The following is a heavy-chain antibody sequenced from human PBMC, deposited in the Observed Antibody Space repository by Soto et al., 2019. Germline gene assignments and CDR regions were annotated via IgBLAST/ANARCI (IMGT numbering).Heavy chain of an antibody. D-gene: IGHD2-15*01. J-gene: IGHJ5*02. CDR1: GASITTYY. V-gene: IGHV4-59*01. CDR2: ISYSGST. Sequence: PSETLSLTCTVSGASITTYYWSWIRQPPGKGLEWIGYISYSGSTDYNPSLKSRVTTSFDASKNQISLQVRSATAADAAVYYCARDLKEYCSDGKCNWFDPWGQGTLVTVS. CDR3: ARDLKEYCSDGKCNWFDP.